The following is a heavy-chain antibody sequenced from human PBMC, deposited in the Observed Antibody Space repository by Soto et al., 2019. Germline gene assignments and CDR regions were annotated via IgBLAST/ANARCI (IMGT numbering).Heavy chain of an antibody. J-gene: IGHJ5*02. CDR2: IGTAGDT. Sequence: PGGSLRLSCAASGFIFSSYDMHWVRHATGKGLEWVSGIGTAGDTYYPDSVKGRFTISRENAKNSLYLQMNSLRAEDTAVYYCARHPERIAEIGWFDPWGQGTLVTVSS. D-gene: IGHD6-13*01. CDR3: ARHPERIAEIGWFDP. CDR1: GFIFSSYD. V-gene: IGHV3-13*04.